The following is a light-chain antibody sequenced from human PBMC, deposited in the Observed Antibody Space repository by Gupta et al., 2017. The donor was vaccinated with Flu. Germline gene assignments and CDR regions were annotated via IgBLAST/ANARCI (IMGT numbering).Light chain of an antibody. CDR2: RNN. Sequence: LTCTGNSANVGNQGAAWLQQHQGHPPKLLSSRNNDRPSGISERFSASRSGNTASLTITGLQAEDEGDYYCSAWDGSLRARLFGGGTSQTVL. CDR3: SAWDGSLRARL. V-gene: IGLV10-54*04. CDR1: SANVGNQG. J-gene: IGLJ3*02.